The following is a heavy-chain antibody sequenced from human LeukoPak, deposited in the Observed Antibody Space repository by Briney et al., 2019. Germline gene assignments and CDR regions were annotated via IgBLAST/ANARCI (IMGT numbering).Heavy chain of an antibody. J-gene: IGHJ6*04. CDR1: GFTFSSYT. D-gene: IGHD3-10*01. V-gene: IGHV3-48*01. Sequence: GGSLRLSCAASGFTFSSYTMNWVRQAPGKGLEWVSYISTGSSTAYYADSVKGRFTISRGNSKNTLYLQMNSLRAEDTAVYYWARDLPGGGDVWGKGTTVTVSS. CDR3: ARDLPGGGDV. CDR2: ISTGSSTA.